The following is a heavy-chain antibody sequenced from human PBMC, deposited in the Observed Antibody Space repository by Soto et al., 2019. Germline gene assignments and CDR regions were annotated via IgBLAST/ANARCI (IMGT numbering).Heavy chain of an antibody. V-gene: IGHV5-10-1*01. CDR2: IDPSDSQT. CDR3: ARQIYDSDTGPNFQYYFDS. Sequence: GESLKISCKGSGYSFAGYWITWVRQKPGKGLEWMGRIDPSDSQTYCSPSFRGHVTISVTKSITTVFLQWSSLRASDTAMYYCARQIYDSDTGPNFQYYFDSWGQGTPVTVSS. J-gene: IGHJ4*02. CDR1: GYSFAGYW. D-gene: IGHD3-22*01.